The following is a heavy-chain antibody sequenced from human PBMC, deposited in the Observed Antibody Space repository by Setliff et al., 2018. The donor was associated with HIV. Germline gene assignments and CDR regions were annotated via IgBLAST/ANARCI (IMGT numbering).Heavy chain of an antibody. D-gene: IGHD3-16*02. CDR3: AREFLLGDLSFPTN. Sequence: ASVKVSCKASGYSFSNYAMNWVRQAPGQGLEWMGWININTGNPTYAQGFTGRFVFSLDTSVSTAYLQTSSLKIEDTAVYFCAREFLLGDLSFPTNWGQGTLVTVSS. CDR1: GYSFSNYA. V-gene: IGHV7-4-1*02. CDR2: ININTGNP. J-gene: IGHJ4*02.